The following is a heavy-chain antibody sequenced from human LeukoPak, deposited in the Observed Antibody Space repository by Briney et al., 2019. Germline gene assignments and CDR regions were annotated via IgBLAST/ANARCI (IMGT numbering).Heavy chain of an antibody. Sequence: ASETLSPTCTVPGGSISSHYWSWIRQPPGKGLEWIGYIYYSGSTNYNPSLKSRVTISVDTSKNQFSLKLSSVTAADTAVYYCARVVQAFDIWGQGTMVTVSS. J-gene: IGHJ3*02. CDR3: ARVVQAFDI. V-gene: IGHV4-59*11. CDR1: GGSISSHY. D-gene: IGHD2-21*01. CDR2: IYYSGST.